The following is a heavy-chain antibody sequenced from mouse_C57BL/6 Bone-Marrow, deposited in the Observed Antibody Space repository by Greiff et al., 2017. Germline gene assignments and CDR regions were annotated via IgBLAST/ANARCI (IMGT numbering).Heavy chain of an antibody. V-gene: IGHV1-78*01. D-gene: IGHD1-1*02. J-gene: IGHJ3*01. CDR3: EREGWNVAGFAY. CDR2: IYPRDGST. Sequence: QVQLQQSDAELVKPGASVKISCKVSGYTFTDHTIHWMKQRPGQGLEWIGYIYPRDGSTKYNEKFKGKATLTADKSSSTAYMQLTSLTSEDSAVYVCEREGWNVAGFAYWGQGTLVTVSA. CDR1: GYTFTDHT.